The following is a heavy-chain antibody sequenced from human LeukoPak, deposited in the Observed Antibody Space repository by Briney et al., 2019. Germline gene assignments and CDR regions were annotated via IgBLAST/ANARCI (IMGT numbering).Heavy chain of an antibody. Sequence: GGSLRLSCAASGFTFSNYEMNWVRQGPGKGLEWVTYISSSGSTIYYADSVKGRFTISRDNADNSLYLQMNSLRAEDTAVYYCARAVAGSTFDYWGQGTLVTVSS. CDR1: GFTFSNYE. CDR2: ISSSGSTI. V-gene: IGHV3-48*03. D-gene: IGHD6-19*01. CDR3: ARAVAGSTFDY. J-gene: IGHJ4*02.